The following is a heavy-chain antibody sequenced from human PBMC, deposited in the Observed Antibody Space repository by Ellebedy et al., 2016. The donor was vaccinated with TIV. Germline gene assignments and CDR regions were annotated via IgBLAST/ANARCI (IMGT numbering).Heavy chain of an antibody. D-gene: IGHD1-26*01. V-gene: IGHV3-7*03. CDR1: GFGFSSYW. Sequence: GESLKISCAASGFGFSSYWMSWVRQAPGKGLEWVANIKQDGSKRFYVDSVKGRITISRDNAKNSLYLQMNNLRAEDTAVYYCARDTLVGVTDSYFDYWGQGTLVTVSS. J-gene: IGHJ4*02. CDR2: IKQDGSKR. CDR3: ARDTLVGVTDSYFDY.